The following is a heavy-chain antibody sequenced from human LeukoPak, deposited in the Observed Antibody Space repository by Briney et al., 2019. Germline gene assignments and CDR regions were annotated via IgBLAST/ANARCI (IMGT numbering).Heavy chain of an antibody. Sequence: SVTLSLTCTVSGGSISSGDYYWSWIRQPPGKGLEWIGYIYYSGSTYYNPSLKSRVTISVDTSKNQFSLKLSSVTAADTAVYYCARVAEGYCSGGSCYDYYFDYWGQGTLVTVSS. V-gene: IGHV4-30-4*01. CDR1: GGSISSGDYY. CDR3: ARVAEGYCSGGSCYDYYFDY. D-gene: IGHD2-15*01. J-gene: IGHJ4*02. CDR2: IYYSGST.